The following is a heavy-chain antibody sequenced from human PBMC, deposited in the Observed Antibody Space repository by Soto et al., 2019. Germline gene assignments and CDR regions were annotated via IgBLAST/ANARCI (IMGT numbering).Heavy chain of an antibody. D-gene: IGHD3-3*01. CDR3: ARVQYYDFWSASDV. J-gene: IGHJ6*02. Sequence: HPGGSLRLSCAASGFTFSSYSMNWVRQAPGKGLEWVSYISSSSSTIYYADSVKGRFTISRDNAKNSLYLQMNSLRDEDTAVYYCARVQYYDFWSASDVWGQGTTVTVSS. V-gene: IGHV3-48*02. CDR2: ISSSSSTI. CDR1: GFTFSSYS.